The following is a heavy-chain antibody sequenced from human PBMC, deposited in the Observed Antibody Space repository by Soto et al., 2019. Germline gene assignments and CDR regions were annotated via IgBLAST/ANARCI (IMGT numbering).Heavy chain of an antibody. CDR3: TTDSYITSIIVRFDY. V-gene: IGHV3-15*07. D-gene: IGHD3-22*01. Sequence: GGSLIVSCAASGFTFSNAWINWVRQDPGKGLEWVGRVKSKNDGGTTDFAAPVKGRFAISRDDSKNMVYLEMNSLQTEDTAIYYCTTDSYITSIIVRFDYWGHGTLVTVSS. CDR2: VKSKNDGGTT. CDR1: GFTFSNAW. J-gene: IGHJ4*01.